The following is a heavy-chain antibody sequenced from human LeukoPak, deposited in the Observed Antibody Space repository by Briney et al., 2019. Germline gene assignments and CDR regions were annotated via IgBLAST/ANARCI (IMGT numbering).Heavy chain of an antibody. J-gene: IGHJ6*02. CDR3: VKSPSDGLDV. V-gene: IGHV3-64D*09. CDR1: GFTFSTYP. CDR2: IFANGDIT. Sequence: GGSLRLSCSASGFTFSTYPMNWVRQAPGKGLEYVSTIFANGDITSYAASVKGRFTTSRDNSKNTLYLQMSSLRPEDTAVYYCVKSPSDGLDVWGQGATVTVSS.